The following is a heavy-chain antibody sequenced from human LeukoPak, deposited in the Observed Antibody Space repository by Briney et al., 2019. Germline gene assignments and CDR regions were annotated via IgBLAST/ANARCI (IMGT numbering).Heavy chain of an antibody. CDR1: GGSISSYY. CDR3: ARGSRVATTKVYYYYMDV. J-gene: IGHJ6*03. CDR2: IYYSGST. V-gene: IGHV4-59*01. Sequence: ASETLSLTCTVSGGSISSYYWSWIRQPPGKGLEWIGYIYYSGSTNYNPSLKSRVTISVDTSKNQFSLKLRSVTAADTAVYYCARGSRVATTKVYYYYMDVWGKGTTVTVSS. D-gene: IGHD5-12*01.